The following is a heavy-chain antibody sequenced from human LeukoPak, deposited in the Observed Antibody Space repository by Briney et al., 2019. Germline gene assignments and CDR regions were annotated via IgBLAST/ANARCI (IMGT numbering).Heavy chain of an antibody. CDR3: ARDEYGDGWFDY. V-gene: IGHV4-34*01. Sequence: SETLSLTCAVYGGSFSGYYWSWIRQPPGKGLEWIGEINHSGSTNYNPSLESRVTISVDTSKNQFSLKLSSVTAADTAVYYCARDEYGDGWFDYWGQGTLVTVSS. CDR1: GGSFSGYY. D-gene: IGHD4-17*01. J-gene: IGHJ4*02. CDR2: INHSGST.